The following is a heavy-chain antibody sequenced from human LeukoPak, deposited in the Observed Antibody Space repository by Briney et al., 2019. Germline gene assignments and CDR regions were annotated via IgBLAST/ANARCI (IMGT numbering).Heavy chain of an antibody. CDR2: ISWNSGSI. Sequence: QAGGSLRLSCAASGFTFDDYAMHRVRQAPGKGLEWVSGISWNSGSIAYADSVKGRFTISRDNAKNSLYLQMNSLRAEDTAFYYCAKGHQSGYSYGHFDYWGQGTLVTVSS. CDR1: GFTFDDYA. J-gene: IGHJ4*02. CDR3: AKGHQSGYSYGHFDY. D-gene: IGHD5-18*01. V-gene: IGHV3-9*01.